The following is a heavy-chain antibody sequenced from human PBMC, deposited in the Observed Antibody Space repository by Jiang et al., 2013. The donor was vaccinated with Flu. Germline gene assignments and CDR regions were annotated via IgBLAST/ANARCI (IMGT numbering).Heavy chain of an antibody. CDR2: VYSSGST. CDR1: GGSVSSGHYY. CDR3: ARTGAAGGY. J-gene: IGHJ4*02. D-gene: IGHD6-13*01. Sequence: GSGLVKPSETLSLTCTVSGGSVSSGHYYWNWIRQPPGKGLEWVGYVYSSGSTSYNPSLKSRLTISLDTSKNQFSLKLTSVTAADTAVYYCARTGAAGGYWGQGTLVTVSS. V-gene: IGHV4-61*01.